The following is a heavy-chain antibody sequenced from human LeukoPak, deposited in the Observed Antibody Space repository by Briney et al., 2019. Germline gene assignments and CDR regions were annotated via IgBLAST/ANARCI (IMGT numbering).Heavy chain of an antibody. D-gene: IGHD1-26*01. CDR3: ARDYRLTQLQE. V-gene: IGHV3-66*01. Sequence: GGSLRLSCAASEFSVGSNYMTWVRQAPGKGLEWVSLIYSGGSTYYADSVKGRFTISRDNSKNTLYLQMNSLRAEDTAVYYCARDYRLTQLQEWGQGTLITVSS. CDR1: EFSVGSNY. CDR2: IYSGGST. J-gene: IGHJ1*01.